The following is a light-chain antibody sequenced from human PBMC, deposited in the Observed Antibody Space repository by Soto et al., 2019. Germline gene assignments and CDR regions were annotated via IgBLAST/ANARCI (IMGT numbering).Light chain of an antibody. V-gene: IGKV3-20*01. Sequence: EIVLTQSPGTLSLSPGERATLSCRASQSVSSSYLAWYQQKPGQAPRLLIYGASSRATGIPDRFSGSGSGKYLALSICRLEPEDFAVYYCQQYGSSPFTFGGGTKV. CDR2: GAS. J-gene: IGKJ4*01. CDR3: QQYGSSPFT. CDR1: QSVSSSY.